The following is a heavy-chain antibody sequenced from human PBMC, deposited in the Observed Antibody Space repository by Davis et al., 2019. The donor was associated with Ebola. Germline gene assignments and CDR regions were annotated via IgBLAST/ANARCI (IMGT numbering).Heavy chain of an antibody. CDR2: ISSDGGIT. CDR1: GFTFNKYR. V-gene: IGHV3-74*01. D-gene: IGHD4-17*01. CDR3: VRTTYGAPEY. J-gene: IGHJ1*01. Sequence: PGGSLRLSCAASGFTFNKYRMHWVRQAPGKGLVYVSRISSDGGITSYADSVKGRFTISRANAKSTLYLQMNSLTAEDTAVYYCVRTTYGAPEYWGQGTLVTVSS.